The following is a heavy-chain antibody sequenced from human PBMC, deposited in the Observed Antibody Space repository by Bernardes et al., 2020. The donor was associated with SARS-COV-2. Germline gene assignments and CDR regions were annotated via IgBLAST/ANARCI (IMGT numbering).Heavy chain of an antibody. J-gene: IGHJ4*02. CDR1: GFIFSDYY. CDR2: ISNSGTYT. Sequence: GGSLRLSCAASGFIFSDYYMSWIRQAPGKGLEWISYISNSGTYTNYAGSVKGRFTISRDNARNSLYLQMNSLRAEDTAVYYCARRKLNGDDCFDYWGQGTPVTVSS. D-gene: IGHD4-17*01. CDR3: ARRKLNGDDCFDY. V-gene: IGHV3-11*06.